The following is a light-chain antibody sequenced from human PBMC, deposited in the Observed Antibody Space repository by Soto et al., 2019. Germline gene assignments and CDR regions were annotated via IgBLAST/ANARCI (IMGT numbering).Light chain of an antibody. CDR2: EVS. CDR3: SSYTSSGTYV. CDR1: SSDVGGYGS. J-gene: IGLJ1*01. Sequence: QSVLTQPASVSGPPGQSITISCTGTSSDVGGYGSVSWYQQHPGKAPKLMIYEVSNRPSGVSNRFSGSKSGNTASLTISGLQAEDDADYYCSSYTSSGTYVLGTGTKVTVL. V-gene: IGLV2-14*01.